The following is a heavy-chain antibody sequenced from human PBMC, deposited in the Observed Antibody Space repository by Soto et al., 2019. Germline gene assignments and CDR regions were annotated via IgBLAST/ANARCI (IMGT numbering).Heavy chain of an antibody. CDR2: IKYSGTT. J-gene: IGHJ4*02. Sequence: SETLSLTCTASGGSISSSRCHWGWIRQPPGKGLEWIASIKYSGTTFYNPSLKSRVTLSVDTSKNQFALKLSSVTAAETAVYYCARAFAIDWYTSYFDYWGQGPLVTVAS. CDR1: GGSISSSRCH. V-gene: IGHV4-39*01. CDR3: ARAFAIDWYTSYFDY. D-gene: IGHD3-9*01.